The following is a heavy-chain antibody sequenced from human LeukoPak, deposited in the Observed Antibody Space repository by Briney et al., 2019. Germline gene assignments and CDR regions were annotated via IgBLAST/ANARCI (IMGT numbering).Heavy chain of an antibody. J-gene: IGHJ4*02. D-gene: IGHD2-15*01. CDR1: GFTFSSYE. CDR3: ARGLKDIVVVVAEPSFDY. V-gene: IGHV3-48*03. Sequence: GGSLRLSCAASGFTFSSYEMNWVRKAPGKGLEWVSYISSSGSTIYYADSVKGRFTISRDNAKNSLYLQMNSLRAEDTAVYYCARGLKDIVVVVAEPSFDYWGQGTLVTVSS. CDR2: ISSSGSTI.